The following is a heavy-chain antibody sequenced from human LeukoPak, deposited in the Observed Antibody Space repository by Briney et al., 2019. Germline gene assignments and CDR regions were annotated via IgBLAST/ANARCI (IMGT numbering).Heavy chain of an antibody. CDR1: GYTFTSYD. Sequence: ASVKVSCKASGYTFTSYDINWVRQAPGQGLEWMGWMNPNSGNTVYAQKFQGRVTMTRNTSISTAYMELSSLRSEDTAVYYCARGGYSYGYHFDYCGQGILVTVSS. D-gene: IGHD5-18*01. CDR3: ARGGYSYGYHFDY. J-gene: IGHJ4*02. V-gene: IGHV1-8*01. CDR2: MNPNSGNT.